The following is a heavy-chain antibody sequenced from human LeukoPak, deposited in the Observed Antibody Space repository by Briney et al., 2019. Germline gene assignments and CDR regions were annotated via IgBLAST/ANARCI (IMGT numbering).Heavy chain of an antibody. V-gene: IGHV1-18*01. D-gene: IGHD6-13*01. Sequence: ASVKVSCKASGYTFTSYGISWVRQAPGQGLEWMGWISAYNGNTNYAQELQGRVTMTTDTSTSTVYMELRSLRSDDTAVYYCARDQWTEYSSSWYGVNWFDPWGQGTLVTVSS. CDR3: ARDQWTEYSSSWYGVNWFDP. J-gene: IGHJ5*02. CDR2: ISAYNGNT. CDR1: GYTFTSYG.